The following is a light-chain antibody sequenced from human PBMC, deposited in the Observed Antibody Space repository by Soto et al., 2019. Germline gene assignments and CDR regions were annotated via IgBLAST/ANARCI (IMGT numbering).Light chain of an antibody. CDR3: VLYMGSGIWV. Sequence: QTVVTQEPSFSVSPGGTVTLTCGLSSGSVSTNYYPSWYQQTPGQAPRTLNYSTNTRSSGVPDRFSGSILGNKAALTITGAQADDESDYYCVLYMGSGIWVFGGGTKLTVL. J-gene: IGLJ3*02. CDR1: SGSVSTNYY. V-gene: IGLV8-61*01. CDR2: STN.